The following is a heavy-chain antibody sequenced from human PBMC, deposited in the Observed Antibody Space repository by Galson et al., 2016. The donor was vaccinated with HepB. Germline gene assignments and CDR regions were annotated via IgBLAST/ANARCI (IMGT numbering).Heavy chain of an antibody. CDR3: ARDTAMVTSDS. J-gene: IGHJ4*02. CDR1: GFTFSSYS. D-gene: IGHD5-18*01. Sequence: SLRLSCAASGFTFSSYSLTWVRQAPGKGLEWVSSISTTSSYIYYADSVKGRFTISRDNAKNSLYLQMNSLRAEDTAVYFCARDTAMVTSDSWGQGTLVTVSS. CDR2: ISTTSSYI. V-gene: IGHV3-21*01.